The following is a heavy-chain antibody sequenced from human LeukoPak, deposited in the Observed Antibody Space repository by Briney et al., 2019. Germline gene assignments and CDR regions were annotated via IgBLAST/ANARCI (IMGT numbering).Heavy chain of an antibody. V-gene: IGHV3-11*01. D-gene: IGHD5-24*01. Sequence: GGSLRLSCAASGFAFSDYYMSWIRQAPGKGLEWISYVSSGGSTTSYADSVKGRFTISRDNAKNSLYLQMNSLRAEDTAVYYCARDGKYGYNPSGYWGQGTLVTVSS. CDR3: ARDGKYGYNPSGY. J-gene: IGHJ4*02. CDR2: VSSGGSTT. CDR1: GFAFSDYY.